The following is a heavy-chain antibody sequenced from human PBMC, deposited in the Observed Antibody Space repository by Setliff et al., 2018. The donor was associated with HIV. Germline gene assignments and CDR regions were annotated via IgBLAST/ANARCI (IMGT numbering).Heavy chain of an antibody. CDR2: IYSTGGT. CDR1: GGSIRSGSYY. CDR3: ARAAYSGTYVWEPATDL. D-gene: IGHD1-26*01. Sequence: PSETLSLTCSVSGGSIRSGSYYWSWIRQPAGKGLGWIGHIYSTGGTRYNPSLESRLTILVDTSRNQFSLNLSSVTAADTAVYYCARAAYSGTYVWEPATDLWGRGTLVTVSS. V-gene: IGHV4-61*09. J-gene: IGHJ2*01.